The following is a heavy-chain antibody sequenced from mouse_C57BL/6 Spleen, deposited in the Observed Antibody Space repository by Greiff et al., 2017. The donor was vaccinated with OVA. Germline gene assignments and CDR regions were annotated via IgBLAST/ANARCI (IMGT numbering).Heavy chain of an antibody. CDR2: IYPGDGDT. CDR3: ARVGDDY. CDR1: GYAFSSSW. J-gene: IGHJ2*01. V-gene: IGHV1-82*01. Sequence: QVQLKESGPELVKPGASVKISCKASGYAFSSSWMNWVKQRPGKGLEWIGRIYPGDGDTNYNGKFKGKATLTADKSSSTAYMQLSSLTSEDSAVYFCARVGDDYWGQGTTLTVSS.